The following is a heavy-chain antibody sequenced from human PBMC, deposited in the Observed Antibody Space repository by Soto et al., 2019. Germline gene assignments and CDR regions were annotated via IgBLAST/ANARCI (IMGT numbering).Heavy chain of an antibody. CDR2: ISGSGGST. CDR1: GFTFSSYA. V-gene: IGHV3-23*01. CDR3: ANKPSRSQWLVGEHDY. Sequence: PGGSLRLSCAASGFTFSSYAMSWVRQAPGKGLEWVSAISGSGGSTYYADSVKGRFTISRDNSKNTLYLQMNSLRAEDTAVYYCANKPSRSQWLVGEHDYWGQGTLVTVSS. J-gene: IGHJ4*02. D-gene: IGHD6-19*01.